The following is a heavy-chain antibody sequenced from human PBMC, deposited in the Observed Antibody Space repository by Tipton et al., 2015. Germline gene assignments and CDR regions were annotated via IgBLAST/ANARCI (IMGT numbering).Heavy chain of an antibody. D-gene: IGHD5-12*01. CDR2: INPDGSGK. CDR3: ARSGGYGWDS. V-gene: IGHV3-7*01. J-gene: IGHJ4*02. CDR1: GFTFSSYW. Sequence: SLRLSCAASGFTFSSYWMTWVRQAPGKGLEWVANINPDGSGKYYVDSEKGRFTFSRDNADNSLYLQMNSLRADDTAVYYCARSGGYGWDSWGQGTLVTVSS.